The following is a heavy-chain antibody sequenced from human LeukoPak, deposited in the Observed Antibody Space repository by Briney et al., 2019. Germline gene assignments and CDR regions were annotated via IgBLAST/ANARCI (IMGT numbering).Heavy chain of an antibody. D-gene: IGHD3-10*01. V-gene: IGHV4-30-2*03. J-gene: IGHJ4*02. CDR3: ARLGFGDLPH. CDR1: GGSISSGGYS. CDR2: IYHSGST. Sequence: SETLSLTCAVSGGSISSGGYSWSWIRQPPGKGLEWIGYIYHSGSTYYNPSLKSRVTISVDTSKNQFSLKLSSVTAADTAVYYCARLGFGDLPHWGQGTLVTVSS.